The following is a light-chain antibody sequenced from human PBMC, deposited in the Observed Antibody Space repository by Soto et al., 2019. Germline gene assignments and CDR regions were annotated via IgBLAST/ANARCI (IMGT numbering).Light chain of an antibody. J-gene: IGLJ2*01. CDR2: GNF. CDR1: SRDVGGYDY. V-gene: IGLV2-14*01. CDR3: QSYDSSLSTVV. Sequence: QSALTQPASVSGSPGQSISISCSGTSRDVGGYDYVSWYQQHPDKAPKVLIYGNFIRPSGVPDRFSGSKSGTSASLAITGLQAEDEADYYCQSYDSSLSTVVFGGGTKLTVL.